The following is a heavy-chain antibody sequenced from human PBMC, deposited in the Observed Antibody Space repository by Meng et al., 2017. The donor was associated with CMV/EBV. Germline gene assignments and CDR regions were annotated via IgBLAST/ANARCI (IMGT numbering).Heavy chain of an antibody. V-gene: IGHV1-18*01. J-gene: IGHJ4*02. CDR1: GYTFTSYG. D-gene: IGHD5-12*01. CDR2: LSAYNGNT. Sequence: VPRVAYGAEVKKPGASLKASWKASGYTFTSYGISWVRQAPGQGLEWMGWLSAYNGNTNYAQKLQGRVTMTTDTSTRTAYMELGSLRSDDTAVYYCARGGASSGYDLIDYWGQGTLVTASS. CDR3: ARGGASSGYDLIDY.